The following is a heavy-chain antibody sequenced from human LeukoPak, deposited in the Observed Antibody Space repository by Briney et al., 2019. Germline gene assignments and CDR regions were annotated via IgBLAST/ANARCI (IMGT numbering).Heavy chain of an antibody. CDR3: ARLVPCGGDCYFFDY. J-gene: IGHJ4*02. CDR2: IYYSGST. CDR1: GGSISSSSYY. Sequence: PSQTLSLTCTVSGGSISSSSYYWGWIRQPPGKELEWIGSIYYSGSTYYNPSLRSRVTISVDTSKNQFSLKLSSVTAADTAVYYCARLVPCGGDCYFFDYWGQGTLVTVSS. D-gene: IGHD2-21*02. V-gene: IGHV4-39*01.